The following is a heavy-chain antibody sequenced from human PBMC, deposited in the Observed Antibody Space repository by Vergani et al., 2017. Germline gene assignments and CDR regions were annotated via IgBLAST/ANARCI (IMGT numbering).Heavy chain of an antibody. CDR1: GFTFSSYA. Sequence: EVQLVESGGGLVQPGGSLRLSCAASGFTFSSYAMHWVRQAPGKGLEYVSAISSNGGSTYYANSVKGRFTISRDNSKNTLYLQMGSLRAEDMAVYYCARERGHDAFEIWGQGTRVTVSS. J-gene: IGHJ3*02. V-gene: IGHV3-64*01. D-gene: IGHD3-10*01. CDR2: ISSNGGST. CDR3: ARERGHDAFEI.